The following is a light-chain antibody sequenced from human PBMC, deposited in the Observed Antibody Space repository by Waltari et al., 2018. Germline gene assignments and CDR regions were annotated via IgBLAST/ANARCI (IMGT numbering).Light chain of an antibody. V-gene: IGLV2-14*01. CDR2: AVS. Sequence: QSALTQPASVSGSPGQSITISCTGTSSAVGGYNYASWYQQHPGKAPKLMIYAVSNRPSGVSNRFSGSKSGNTASLTISGLQAEDEADYYCSSYTSSSTLEFGGGTKLTVL. J-gene: IGLJ3*02. CDR1: SSAVGGYNY. CDR3: SSYTSSSTLE.